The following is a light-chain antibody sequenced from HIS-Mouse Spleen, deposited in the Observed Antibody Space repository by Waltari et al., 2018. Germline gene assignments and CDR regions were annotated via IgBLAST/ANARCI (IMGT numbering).Light chain of an antibody. CDR1: QSLLHCNGYNY. V-gene: IGKV2-28*01. J-gene: IGKJ2*01. CDR3: MQALQTPYT. Sequence: DIVMTQSPLSLPVPPGETASISCSSSQSLLHCNGYNYSDWYLQKPGQCPQLLIYLGSNRASGVPDRFSGSGSGTDFTLKISRVEAEDVVVYYCMQALQTPYTFGQGTKLEIK. CDR2: LGS.